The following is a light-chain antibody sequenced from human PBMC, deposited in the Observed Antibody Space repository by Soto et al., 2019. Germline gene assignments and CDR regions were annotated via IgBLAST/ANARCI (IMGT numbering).Light chain of an antibody. CDR2: KAS. CDR1: QSINSW. Sequence: DIQMTQSPSTLSASVGDRVTITCRASQSINSWLAWYQQKPGEDPKLLIYKASSLESGVPSRFSGSGSGTEFTLTISSLQPDDFATYYCQQYNSYSRTFGQGTKVEIK. CDR3: QQYNSYSRT. V-gene: IGKV1-5*03. J-gene: IGKJ1*01.